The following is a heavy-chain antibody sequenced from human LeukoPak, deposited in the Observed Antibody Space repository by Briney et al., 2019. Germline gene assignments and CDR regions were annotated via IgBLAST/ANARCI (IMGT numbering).Heavy chain of an antibody. CDR1: GGSISSGGYY. CDR2: IYYSGST. V-gene: IGHV4-31*03. Sequence: PLETLSLTCTVSGGSISSGGYYWSWIRQHPGKGLEWIGYIYYSGSTYYNPSLKSRVTISVDTSKKQFSLKLSSVTAADTAVYYCASGVLGDYVWGSYRYAFDYWGQGTLVTVSS. J-gene: IGHJ4*02. D-gene: IGHD3-16*02. CDR3: ASGVLGDYVWGSYRYAFDY.